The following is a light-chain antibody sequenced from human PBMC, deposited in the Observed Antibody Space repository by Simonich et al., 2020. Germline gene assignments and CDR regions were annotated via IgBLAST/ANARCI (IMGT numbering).Light chain of an antibody. CDR3: QQRSNCPT. CDR2: DAS. CDR1: QSVSSY. J-gene: IGKJ3*01. Sequence: EIVLTQSPATLSLSPGERATLSCRASQSVSSYLAWYPQKPGQAPRLLIYDASNRATGIPARFSGSGSGTDFTLTISSLEPEDFAVYYCQQRSNCPTFGPGTKVDIK. V-gene: IGKV3-11*01.